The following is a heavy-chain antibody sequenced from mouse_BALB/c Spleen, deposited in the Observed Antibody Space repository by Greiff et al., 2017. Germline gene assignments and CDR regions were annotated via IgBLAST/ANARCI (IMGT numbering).Heavy chain of an antibody. CDR3: ARGGNY. V-gene: IGHV14-3*02. CDR2: IDPANGNT. CDR1: GFNIKDTY. Sequence: EVQGVESGAELVKPGASVKLSCTASGFNIKDTYMHWVKQRPEQGLEWIGRIDPANGNTKYDPKFQGKATITADTSSNTAYLQLSRLTSEDTAVYYCARGGNYWGQGTTLTVSS. J-gene: IGHJ2*01.